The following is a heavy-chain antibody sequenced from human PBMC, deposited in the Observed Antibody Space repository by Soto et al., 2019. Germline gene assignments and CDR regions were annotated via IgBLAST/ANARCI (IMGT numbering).Heavy chain of an antibody. CDR2: ISGSGGAT. CDR1: GFTFSSYA. CDR3: AKAGRPFYDLWSENRFDP. Sequence: LRLSCTASGFTFSSYAMTWVRQAPGKGLEWVSSISGSGGATYYADSVEGRFTISRDDSKNTLFLQMDSLRAEDTALYYCAKAGRPFYDLWSENRFDPWGQGTLVTVSS. J-gene: IGHJ5*02. D-gene: IGHD3-3*01. V-gene: IGHV3-23*01.